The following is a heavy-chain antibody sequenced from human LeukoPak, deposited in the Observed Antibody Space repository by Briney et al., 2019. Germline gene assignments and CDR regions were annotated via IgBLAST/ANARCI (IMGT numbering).Heavy chain of an antibody. Sequence: ASVKVSCKASGYTFTSCDINWVRQATGQGLEWMGWMNPNSGNTGYAQKFQGRVTMTRNTSISTAYMELSSLRSEDTAVYYCARTMVRGVIIKRVWFDPWGQGTLVTVSS. J-gene: IGHJ5*02. CDR3: ARTMVRGVIIKRVWFDP. V-gene: IGHV1-8*01. CDR2: MNPNSGNT. CDR1: GYTFTSCD. D-gene: IGHD3-10*01.